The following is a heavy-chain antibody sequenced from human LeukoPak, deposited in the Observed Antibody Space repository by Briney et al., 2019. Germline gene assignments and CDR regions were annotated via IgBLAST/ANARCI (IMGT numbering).Heavy chain of an antibody. J-gene: IGHJ4*02. CDR3: AKDSGGFDY. V-gene: IGHV3-9*01. Sequence: GGSLRLSCAASGFTFDDYAMHWVRQAPGKGLEWASGISWNSGSIGYADSVKGRFTISSDNAKNSLYLQMNSLRAEDTALYYCAKDSGGFDYWGQGTLVTVSS. CDR2: ISWNSGSI. CDR1: GFTFDDYA. D-gene: IGHD3-10*01.